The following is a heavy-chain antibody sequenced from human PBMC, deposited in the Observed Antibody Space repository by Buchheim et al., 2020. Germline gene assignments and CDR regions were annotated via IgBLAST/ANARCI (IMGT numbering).Heavy chain of an antibody. V-gene: IGHV3-30*03. Sequence: QVQLVESGGGVVQPGRSLRLSCAASGFTFSSYGMHWVRQAPGKGLEWVAVISYDGSNKYYADSVKGRFTISRDNSKNTLYLQMNSLRAEDTAVYYCARSSSWSKRGDAFDIWGQGT. CDR1: GFTFSSYG. J-gene: IGHJ3*02. D-gene: IGHD6-13*01. CDR2: ISYDGSNK. CDR3: ARSSSWSKRGDAFDI.